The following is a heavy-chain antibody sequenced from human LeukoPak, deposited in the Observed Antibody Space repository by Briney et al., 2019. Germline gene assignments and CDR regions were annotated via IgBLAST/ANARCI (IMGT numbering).Heavy chain of an antibody. CDR3: ARDRNSGYTNWFDP. J-gene: IGHJ5*02. CDR1: GYTFTSYA. V-gene: IGHV7-4-1*02. Sequence: ASVKVSCKASGYTFTSYAMNWVRRAPGQGLEWMGWINTNTGNPTYAQGFTGRFVFSLDTSVSTAYLQISSLKAEDTAVYYCARDRNSGYTNWFDPWGQGTLVTVSS. CDR2: INTNTGNP. D-gene: IGHD5-12*01.